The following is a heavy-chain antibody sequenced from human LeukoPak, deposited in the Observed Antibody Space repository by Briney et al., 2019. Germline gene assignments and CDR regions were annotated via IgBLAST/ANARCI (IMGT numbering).Heavy chain of an antibody. V-gene: IGHV4-39*01. CDR1: VGFISSSSYY. D-gene: IGHD3-10*01. J-gene: IGHJ5*02. CDR3: ARRSGLRIWFDR. CDR2: IYYSGST. Sequence: SETLSLTCTVSVGFISSSSYYWGWLRQPPGKGLEWIGSIYYSGSTYYNPSLKSRVTISVDTSKNQFSLKLSSVTAADTAVYYCARRSGLRIWFDRWGQGTLVTLSS.